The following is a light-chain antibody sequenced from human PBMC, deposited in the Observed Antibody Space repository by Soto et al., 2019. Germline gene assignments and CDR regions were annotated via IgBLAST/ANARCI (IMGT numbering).Light chain of an antibody. CDR3: QQYNNWRT. CDR1: QSVSSN. CDR2: GAS. J-gene: IGKJ1*01. V-gene: IGKV3-15*01. Sequence: ELVLTQSPATLSVSPGERATLSCRASQSVSSNLAWYQQRPGQAPRLLIYGASARATGIPARFSGSGSGTDFTLTISGLQSEDFAVYYCQQYNNWRTFGQGTKVDIK.